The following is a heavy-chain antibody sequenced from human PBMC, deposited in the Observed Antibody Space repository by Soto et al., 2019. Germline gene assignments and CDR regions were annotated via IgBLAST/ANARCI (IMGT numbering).Heavy chain of an antibody. CDR1: GGSINSYY. D-gene: IGHD3-16*01. Sequence: QVQLQGSGPGLVHPSETLSLTCTVSGGSINSYYWNWIRQPPGKGLEWIGYVYYKGQTANNPSLKNRVTVSVDTSKNQFSLQLRSVTAADTAVYYCAAAREYDFIWTKYHIPDYFYYMDVWAEGTTVTVSS. CDR3: AAAREYDFIWTKYHIPDYFYYMDV. CDR2: VYYKGQT. J-gene: IGHJ6*03. V-gene: IGHV4-59*08.